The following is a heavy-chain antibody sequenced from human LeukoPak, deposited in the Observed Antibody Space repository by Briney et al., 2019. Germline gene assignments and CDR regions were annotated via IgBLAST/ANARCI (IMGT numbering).Heavy chain of an antibody. V-gene: IGHV3-30*02. CDR1: GFTFNTYG. J-gene: IGHJ6*03. CDR2: IRYNGNDN. Sequence: GGSLRLSCAASGFTFNTYGLHWVRQAPGKGLEWVAFIRYNGNDNYYTDSVKGRFTISRDNAKNSLYLQVNSLTAEDAAVYYCARAGGSGSIYYYYMDVWGKGTTVTISS. D-gene: IGHD3-10*01. CDR3: ARAGGSGSIYYYYMDV.